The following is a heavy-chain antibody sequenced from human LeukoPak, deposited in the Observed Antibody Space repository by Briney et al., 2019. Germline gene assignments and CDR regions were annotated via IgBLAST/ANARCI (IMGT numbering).Heavy chain of an antibody. CDR1: GFTFSSYA. CDR2: ISYDGSNK. D-gene: IGHD3-9*01. Sequence: GGSLRLSCAASGFTFSSYAMHWVRQAPGKGLEWVAVISYDGSNKYYADSVKGRFTIPRDNSKNTLYLQMHSLRAADTAVSYCARPILTGSPISPGFDSWGRGTLVTVSS. V-gene: IGHV3-30*04. J-gene: IGHJ4*02. CDR3: ARPILTGSPISPGFDS.